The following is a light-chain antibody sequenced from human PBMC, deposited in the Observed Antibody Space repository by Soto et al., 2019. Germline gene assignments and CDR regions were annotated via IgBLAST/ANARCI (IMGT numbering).Light chain of an antibody. CDR1: QSLNSW. V-gene: IGKV1-5*03. CDR3: QQYIDYFT. J-gene: IGKJ4*01. CDR2: KAS. Sequence: DIQMTQSPSTLPASIGDRVTITCRASQSLNSWLAWYQQKPGKAPKLLIYKASNLESGVPSRFSGSGSGTEFTLTISSLQPDDYATYYCQQYIDYFTFGGGTKVDIK.